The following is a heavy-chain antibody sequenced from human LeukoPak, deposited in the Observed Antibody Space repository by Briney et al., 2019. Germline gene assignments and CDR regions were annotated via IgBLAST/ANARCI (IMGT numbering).Heavy chain of an antibody. CDR1: GGSFSGYY. CDR2: INHSGST. J-gene: IGHJ6*02. Sequence: SETLSLTCAVYGGSFSGYYWSWIRQPPGKGLEWIGEINHSGSTNYNPSLKSRVTISVDTSKNQFSLKLSSVTAADTAVYYCAREGRPAAENTFYFYYGMDVWGQGTAVTVSS. D-gene: IGHD6-13*01. CDR3: AREGRPAAENTFYFYYGMDV. V-gene: IGHV4-34*01.